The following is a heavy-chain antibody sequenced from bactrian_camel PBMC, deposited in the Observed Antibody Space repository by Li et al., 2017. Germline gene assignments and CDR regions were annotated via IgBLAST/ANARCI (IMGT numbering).Heavy chain of an antibody. CDR3: AKDPKCTVVVGCRLISIT. D-gene: IGHD6*01. V-gene: IGHV3S1*01. CDR1: GFTFSSYW. Sequence: HVQLVESGGDLVQPGGSLRLSCAASGFTFSSYWMYWVRQAPGKGLESVSSMDADGGTTYYTDSVKGRFTVSRDNAKNTLYLQLDSLNTEDTAMYYCAKDPKCTVVVGCRLISITGVKGPRSPSP. J-gene: IGHJ4*01. CDR2: MDADGGTT.